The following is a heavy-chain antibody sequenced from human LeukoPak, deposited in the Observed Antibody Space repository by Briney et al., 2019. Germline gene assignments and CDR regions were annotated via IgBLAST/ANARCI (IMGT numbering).Heavy chain of an antibody. CDR2: INPNSGGT. CDR1: GYTFIGYY. CDR3: ARDLTRDNWFDP. V-gene: IGHV1-2*02. J-gene: IGHJ5*02. Sequence: ASVKVSCKASGYTFIGYYMHWVRQAPGEGLEWMRWINPNSGGTKYAQKFQGRVTMTRDTSISTAYMELNRLRSDDTAVYYCARDLTRDNWFDPWGQGTLVTVSS.